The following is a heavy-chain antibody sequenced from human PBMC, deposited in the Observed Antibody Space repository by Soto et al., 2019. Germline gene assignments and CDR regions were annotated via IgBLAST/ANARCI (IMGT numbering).Heavy chain of an antibody. D-gene: IGHD3-3*01. CDR1: GFTFTSYA. V-gene: IGHV3-23*01. Sequence: PGGSLRLSCVVSGFTFTSYAMSWVRQAPGKGLEWVSGVSGSGDSTYYADSVKGRFTISRDNSKNTVYLQMNSLRAEDTAIYYCAKVGDYDFWSGYPYFDYWGQGTLVTVSS. J-gene: IGHJ4*02. CDR2: VSGSGDST. CDR3: AKVGDYDFWSGYPYFDY.